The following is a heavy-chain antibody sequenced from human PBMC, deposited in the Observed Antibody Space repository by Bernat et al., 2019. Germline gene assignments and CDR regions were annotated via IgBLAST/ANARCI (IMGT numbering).Heavy chain of an antibody. CDR3: ARDPHYNDNSGYYDAFDI. CDR1: GGSISSYY. V-gene: IGHV4-59*01. J-gene: IGHJ3*02. Sequence: QVQLQESGPGLVKPSETLSLTCTVSGGSISSYYWSWIRQPPGKGLEWIGYIYYSGSTNYNPSLKSRVTISIDTSKSQFSLKLSSVTAADAAVYYCARDPHYNDNSGYYDAFDIWGQGTMVTVSS. D-gene: IGHD3-22*01. CDR2: IYYSGST.